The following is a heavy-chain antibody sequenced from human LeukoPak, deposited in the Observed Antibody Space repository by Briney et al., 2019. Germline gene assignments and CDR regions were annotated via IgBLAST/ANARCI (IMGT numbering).Heavy chain of an antibody. CDR3: AKGGRFLEWLFTYDWFDP. CDR2: ISWNSGSI. CDR1: GFTFDDYA. J-gene: IGHJ5*02. V-gene: IGHV3-9*01. D-gene: IGHD3-3*01. Sequence: GGSLRLSCAASGFTFDDYAMHWVRRAPGKGLEWVSGISWNSGSIGYADSVKGRFTISRDNAKNSLYLQMNSLRAEDTALYYCAKGGRFLEWLFTYDWFDPWGQGTLVTVSS.